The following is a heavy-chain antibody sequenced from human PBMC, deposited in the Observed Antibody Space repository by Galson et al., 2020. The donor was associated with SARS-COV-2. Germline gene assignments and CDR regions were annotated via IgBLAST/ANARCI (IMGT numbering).Heavy chain of an antibody. CDR1: GFRFRDYA. CDR2: VSATGDRT. Sequence: RGSLRLSCVASGFRFRDYAMTWVRQAPGKGLEWVSCVSATGDRTYYADSVKGRFTLSRDNSRHTLYLQMNSLRVEDTAIYYCATEQQMCAIKGVYDSWGQGTLGTVSS. V-gene: IGHV3-23*01. CDR3: ATEQQMCAIKGVYDS. J-gene: IGHJ4*02. D-gene: IGHD2-8*01.